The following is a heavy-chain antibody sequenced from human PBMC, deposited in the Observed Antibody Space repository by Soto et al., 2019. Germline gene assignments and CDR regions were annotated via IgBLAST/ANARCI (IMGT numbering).Heavy chain of an antibody. D-gene: IGHD1-7*01. J-gene: IGHJ4*02. Sequence: SETLSLTCTVSGGSISSSNYYWGWIRQPPGKGLEWIGSIYYSGSTYYNPSLESRVTISVDTSTNQFSPKVNSVTAADTAVYYCAEITGTTPSDYWGQGTLVTVSS. CDR3: AEITGTTPSDY. CDR2: IYYSGST. V-gene: IGHV4-39*01. CDR1: GGSISSSNYY.